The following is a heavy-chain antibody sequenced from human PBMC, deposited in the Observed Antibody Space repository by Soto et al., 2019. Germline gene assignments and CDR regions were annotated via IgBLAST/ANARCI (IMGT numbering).Heavy chain of an antibody. CDR3: ARDRGWYYYYYSGMDV. Sequence: GGSLRLSCAASGFTVSSNYMSWVRQAPGKGLEWVSVIYSGGSTYYADSVKGRFTISRDNSKNTLYLQMNSLRAEDTAVYYCARDRGWYYYYYSGMDVWGQGTTVTVSS. CDR1: GFTVSSNY. V-gene: IGHV3-53*01. J-gene: IGHJ6*02. D-gene: IGHD6-19*01. CDR2: IYSGGST.